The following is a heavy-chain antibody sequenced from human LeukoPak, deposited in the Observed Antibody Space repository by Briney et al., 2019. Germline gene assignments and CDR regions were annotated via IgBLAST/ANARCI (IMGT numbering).Heavy chain of an antibody. CDR3: ARDYDDYGDYVSDSYYGMDV. Sequence: GASVKVSCKASGYTFTSYYMHWVRQAPGQGLEWMGIINPSGGSTSYAQKFQGRVTMTRDTSTSTVNMELSSLRSEDTAVYYCARDYDDYGDYVSDSYYGMDVWGQGTTVTVSS. D-gene: IGHD4-17*01. J-gene: IGHJ6*02. CDR2: INPSGGST. CDR1: GYTFTSYY. V-gene: IGHV1-46*01.